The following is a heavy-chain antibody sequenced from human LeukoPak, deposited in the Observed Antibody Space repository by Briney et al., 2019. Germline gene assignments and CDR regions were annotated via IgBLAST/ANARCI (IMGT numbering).Heavy chain of an antibody. J-gene: IGHJ4*02. Sequence: SETLSLTCTVSGGSITNYYWSWIRQPAGKGLEWIGHIYASGSNDYNPSLKSRVTMSLDMAKNQFSLRLTSVTAADTAVYFCARMVPAGTHNYWGQGLLVTVSS. CDR1: GGSITNYY. D-gene: IGHD2-2*01. V-gene: IGHV4-4*07. CDR3: ARMVPAGTHNY. CDR2: IYASGSN.